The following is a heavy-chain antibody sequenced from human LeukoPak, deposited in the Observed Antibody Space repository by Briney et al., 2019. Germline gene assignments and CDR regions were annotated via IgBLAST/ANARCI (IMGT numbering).Heavy chain of an antibody. CDR2: IESKTDGETT. V-gene: IGHV3-15*04. Sequence: PGGSLRLSCVGSGFSFTDAWMSWVRQIPGKGLEWVGRIESKTDGETTDYATPVKDRSIISRDDSTNTLYLQMNSLKSEDTAVYYCSTYGSGRKFDYWGQGTLVTVSS. J-gene: IGHJ4*02. CDR1: GFSFTDAW. CDR3: STYGSGRKFDY. D-gene: IGHD3-10*01.